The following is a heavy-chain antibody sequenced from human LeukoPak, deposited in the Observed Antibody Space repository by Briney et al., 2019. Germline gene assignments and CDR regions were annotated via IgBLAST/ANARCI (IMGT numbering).Heavy chain of an antibody. CDR3: AKEGTPQVSTWYDL. CDR1: GVTLSPYG. Sequence: GGSLRLSCAASGVTLSPYGMHWVRQAPGKGLEWVAVISYEGGTQHYADSVKGRYIISRDNPRNTLHLQMNNLRTEDTAVYYCAKEGTPQVSTWYDLWGQGTQVIVSS. CDR2: ISYEGGTQ. V-gene: IGHV3-30*18. D-gene: IGHD3-10*01. J-gene: IGHJ5*02.